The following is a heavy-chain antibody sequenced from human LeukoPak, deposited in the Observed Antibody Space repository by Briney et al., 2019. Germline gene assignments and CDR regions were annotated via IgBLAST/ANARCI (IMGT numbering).Heavy chain of an antibody. D-gene: IGHD6-13*01. V-gene: IGHV3-23*01. J-gene: IGHJ4*02. CDR2: ISPSGDST. Sequence: GGSLRLSCAASGFTFNNYAMSWVRQAPGKGLEWVSHISPSGDSTYYADSVKGRFTISRDNAKNSLYLQMNSLRAEDTAVYYCARGSTYSSSTGYFDYWGQGTLVTVSS. CDR1: GFTFNNYA. CDR3: ARGSTYSSSTGYFDY.